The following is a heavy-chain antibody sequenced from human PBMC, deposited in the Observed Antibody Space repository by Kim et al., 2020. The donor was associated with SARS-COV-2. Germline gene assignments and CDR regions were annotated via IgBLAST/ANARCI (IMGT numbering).Heavy chain of an antibody. D-gene: IGHD3-16*01. Sequence: GGSLRLSCAASGFSVSNNYMTWVRQAPGKGLEWVSLIFSDGRTFNADSVKGRLTISRDNSKNTLYLQMDSLRAQDTAVYYCACGGGGNMRLDYSGQGTL. CDR3: ACGGGGNMRLDY. CDR2: IFSDGRT. V-gene: IGHV3-53*01. CDR1: GFSVSNNY. J-gene: IGHJ4*02.